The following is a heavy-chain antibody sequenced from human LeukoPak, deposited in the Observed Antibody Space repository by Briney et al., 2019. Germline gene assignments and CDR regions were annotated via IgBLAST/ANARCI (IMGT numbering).Heavy chain of an antibody. CDR3: TTPSSVVTGPFDY. Sequence: GGSLRLSCAASGFSFSNAWMSWVRQAPGKGLEWVGRIKSKTDGGKTDYAAPVKGRFTISRDDSKNTLYLQMNSLKTEDTAVYYCTTPSSVVTGPFDYWGQGTLVTVS. D-gene: IGHD2-21*02. V-gene: IGHV3-15*01. J-gene: IGHJ4*02. CDR2: IKSKTDGGKT. CDR1: GFSFSNAW.